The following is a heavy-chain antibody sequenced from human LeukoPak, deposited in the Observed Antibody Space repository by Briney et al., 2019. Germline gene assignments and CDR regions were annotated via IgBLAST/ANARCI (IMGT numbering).Heavy chain of an antibody. CDR1: GYTLTSYG. J-gene: IGHJ4*02. V-gene: IGHV1-18*01. Sequence: GASVKVSCKASGYTLTSYGISWVRQAPGQGLEWMGWISAYNGNTNYAQKLQGRVTMTTDTSTSTAYMELRSLRSDDTAVYYCARDLGYDSSGYYPDYWGQGTLVTVSS. CDR3: ARDLGYDSSGYYPDY. D-gene: IGHD3-22*01. CDR2: ISAYNGNT.